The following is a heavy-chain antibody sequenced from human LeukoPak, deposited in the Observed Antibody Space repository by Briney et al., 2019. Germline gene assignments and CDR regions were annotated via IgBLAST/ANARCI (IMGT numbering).Heavy chain of an antibody. Sequence: GGSLRLSCAASGFTFSSYAMNWVRQAPGKGLEWVTVLSGSGGSMSYADSVKGRFTISRDNAKNTLYLQMNNLRAEDTAVYSCARDREIAAGNFFDPWGQGTLVTVSS. D-gene: IGHD6-13*01. CDR3: ARDREIAAGNFFDP. CDR1: GFTFSSYA. J-gene: IGHJ5*02. CDR2: LSGSGGSM. V-gene: IGHV3-23*01.